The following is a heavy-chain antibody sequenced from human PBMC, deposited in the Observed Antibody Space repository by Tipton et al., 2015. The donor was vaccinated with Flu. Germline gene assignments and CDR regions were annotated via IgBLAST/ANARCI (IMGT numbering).Heavy chain of an antibody. Sequence: SLRLSCAASGFTFNNAWMSWVRQAPGKGLEWVSYIGRSGSSIYYADSVKGRFTISRDNSKNSLYLQMNSLRAEDTAVYYCARQIGGGDCYWGQGTLVTVSS. CDR1: GFTFNNAW. J-gene: IGHJ4*02. CDR3: ARQIGGGDCY. V-gene: IGHV3-11*01. D-gene: IGHD2-21*01. CDR2: IGRSGSSI.